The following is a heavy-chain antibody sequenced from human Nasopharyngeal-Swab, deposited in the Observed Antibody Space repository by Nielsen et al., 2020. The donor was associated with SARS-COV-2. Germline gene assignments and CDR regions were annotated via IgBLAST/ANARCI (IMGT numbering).Heavy chain of an antibody. D-gene: IGHD3-9*01. CDR2: INAGNGNT. J-gene: IGHJ5*02. CDR3: ARDSSSGLRYFDWLSPGYNWFDP. V-gene: IGHV1-3*01. Sequence: ASVKVSCKDSGYTFTTYAIHWVRQAPGQRLEWMGWINAGNGNTKYSRKLQGRVTITRDTSASTAYMELSSLRSEDTAVYYCARDSSSGLRYFDWLSPGYNWFDPWGQGTLVTVSS. CDR1: GYTFTTYA.